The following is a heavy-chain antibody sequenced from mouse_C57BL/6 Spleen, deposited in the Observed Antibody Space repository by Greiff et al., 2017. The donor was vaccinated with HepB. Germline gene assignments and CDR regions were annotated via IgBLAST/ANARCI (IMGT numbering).Heavy chain of an antibody. J-gene: IGHJ2*01. CDR1: GFTFSDYY. CDR2: INYDGSST. D-gene: IGHD3-2*02. CDR3: ARGQLRLGGFDY. V-gene: IGHV5-16*01. Sequence: EVQLVESEGGLVQPGSSMKLSCTASGFTFSDYYMAWVRQVPEKGLEWVANINYDGSSTYYLDSLKSRFIISRDNAKNILYLQMSSLKSEDTATYYCARGQLRLGGFDYWGQGTTLTVSS.